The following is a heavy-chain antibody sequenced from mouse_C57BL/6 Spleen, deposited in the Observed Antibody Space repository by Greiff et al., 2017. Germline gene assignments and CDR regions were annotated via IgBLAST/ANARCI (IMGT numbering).Heavy chain of an antibody. J-gene: IGHJ4*01. Sequence: VQLKESGGGLVKPGGSLKLSCAASGFTFSDYGMHWVRQAPEKGLEWVAYISSGSSTIYYADTVKGRFTISRDNAKNTLFLQMTSLRSEDTAMYYCARKSNSNYYAMDYWGQGTSVTVSS. CDR3: ARKSNSNYYAMDY. CDR1: GFTFSDYG. D-gene: IGHD2-5*01. CDR2: ISSGSSTI. V-gene: IGHV5-17*01.